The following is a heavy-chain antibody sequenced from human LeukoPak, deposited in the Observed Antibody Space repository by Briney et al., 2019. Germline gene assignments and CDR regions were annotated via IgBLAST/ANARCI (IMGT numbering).Heavy chain of an antibody. V-gene: IGHV3-30*02. J-gene: IGHJ3*02. CDR3: APHPQYYYDSSVGI. D-gene: IGHD3-22*01. CDR2: IRYDGSNK. Sequence: GGSLRLSCAASGFTFSSYGMHWVRQAPGKGLEWVAFIRYDGSNKYYADSVKGRFTISRDNSKNTLYLQMNSLRAEDTAVYYCAPHPQYYYDSSVGIWGQGTMVTVSS. CDR1: GFTFSSYG.